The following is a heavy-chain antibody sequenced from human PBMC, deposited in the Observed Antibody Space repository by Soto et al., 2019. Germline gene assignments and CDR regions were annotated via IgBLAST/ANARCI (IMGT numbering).Heavy chain of an antibody. CDR1: GFTFSSYG. V-gene: IGHV3-30*18. CDR2: ISYDGSNK. Sequence: GGSLRLSCAASGFTFSSYGMHWVRQAPGKGLEWVAVISYDGSNKYYADSVKGRFTISRDNSKNTLYLQMNSLRAEDTAVYYCAKDWRGDWLLQSFNYYYYYGMDVWGQGTTVTVSS. CDR3: AKDWRGDWLLQSFNYYYYYGMDV. D-gene: IGHD3-9*01. J-gene: IGHJ6*02.